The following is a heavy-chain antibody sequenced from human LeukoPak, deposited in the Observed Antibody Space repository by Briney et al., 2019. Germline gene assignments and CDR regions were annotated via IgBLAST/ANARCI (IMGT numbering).Heavy chain of an antibody. V-gene: IGHV1-2*02. D-gene: IGHD2-2*01. CDR1: GYTFTDYY. CDR3: ARDNFLYCSSTTCLFDY. Sequence: ASVKVSCKASGYTFTDYYLHWVRQAPGQGFEWMGWINPNSGDTNYAQKFQGRVTMTRDTSISTAHMEMSRLRSDDTAMYYCARDNFLYCSSTTCLFDYWGQGTLVTVSS. CDR2: INPNSGDT. J-gene: IGHJ4*02.